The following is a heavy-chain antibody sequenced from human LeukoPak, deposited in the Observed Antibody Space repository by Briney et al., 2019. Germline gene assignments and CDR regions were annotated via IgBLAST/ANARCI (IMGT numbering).Heavy chain of an antibody. V-gene: IGHV3-7*03. D-gene: IGHD4-17*01. CDR1: GFTFSSYW. CDR3: ARDDAYGDYYFDY. CDR2: INQDGSEK. J-gene: IGHJ4*02. Sequence: GGSLRLSCAASGFTFSSYWMSWVRQAPGKGLEWVANINQDGSEKYYVDSVKGRFTISRDNAKNSLYLQMNSLRAEDTAVYYCARDDAYGDYYFDYWGQGTLVTVSS.